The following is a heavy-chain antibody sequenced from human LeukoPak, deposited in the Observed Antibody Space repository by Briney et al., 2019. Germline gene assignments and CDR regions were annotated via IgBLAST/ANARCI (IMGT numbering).Heavy chain of an antibody. CDR2: IKQDGSEK. CDR1: GFTFSSYW. Sequence: GGSLRLSCAASGFTFSSYWMSWVRQAPGKGLEWVANIKQDGSEKYYVDSVKGRFTISRDNAKNSLYLQMNSLRAEDTAVYYCASRWDYYGSGSYYKYYFDYWGQGTLVTVSS. D-gene: IGHD3-10*01. J-gene: IGHJ4*02. CDR3: ASRWDYYGSGSYYKYYFDY. V-gene: IGHV3-7*03.